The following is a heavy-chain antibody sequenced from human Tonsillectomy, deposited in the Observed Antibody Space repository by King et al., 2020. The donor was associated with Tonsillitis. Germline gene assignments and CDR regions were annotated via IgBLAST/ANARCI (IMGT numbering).Heavy chain of an antibody. Sequence: VQLVESGGGVVQPGRSLRLSCAASGFTFSSYAMHWVRQAPGQGLEWVAVISYDGSNKYYADSVKGRFTTSRDNSKNTLYLQMNSLRAEDTAVYYCARDTDHIAYYFDYWGQGTLVTVSS. V-gene: IGHV3-30*04. D-gene: IGHD5-12*01. J-gene: IGHJ4*02. CDR1: GFTFSSYA. CDR3: ARDTDHIAYYFDY. CDR2: ISYDGSNK.